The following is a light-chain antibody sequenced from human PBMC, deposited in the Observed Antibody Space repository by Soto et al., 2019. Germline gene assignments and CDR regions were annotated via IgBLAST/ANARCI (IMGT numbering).Light chain of an antibody. J-gene: IGKJ1*01. CDR2: RTS. V-gene: IGKV3-20*01. Sequence: IVFTQSPGTLSFSPGERATLCCRASQSVSSSYLAWYQQKPGQAPRLLIFRTSLRPTGIPDRFSGSGSGTDFTLTISRLEPEDFAVYYCQQYGRSSWTFGQGTKVDIK. CDR3: QQYGRSSWT. CDR1: QSVSSSY.